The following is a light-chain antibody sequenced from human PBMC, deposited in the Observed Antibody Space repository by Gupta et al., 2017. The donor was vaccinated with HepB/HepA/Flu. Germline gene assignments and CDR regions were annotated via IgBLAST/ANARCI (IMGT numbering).Light chain of an antibody. CDR1: QSISSY. Sequence: IQITPSPSSLSASVGDRVTIPCRASQSISSYLDWYQQKPGKAPKLLIYAASSVKSGVPSRFSGSGSGTDFTLTISRLQPEDFATYYCQQGDNTPLTFGRGTKVEIK. J-gene: IGKJ4*01. CDR3: QQGDNTPLT. CDR2: AAS. V-gene: IGKV1-39*01.